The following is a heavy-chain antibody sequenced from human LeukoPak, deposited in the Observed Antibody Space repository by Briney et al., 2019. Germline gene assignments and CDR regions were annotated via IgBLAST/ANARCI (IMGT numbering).Heavy chain of an antibody. CDR2: TYYGCKWYN. V-gene: IGHV6-1*01. CDR3: AREGAAAGIVGATNRPIAY. Sequence: PSQTFSLTCAISGDSVSINSAAWNWIRQSPSRGLEGLGRTYYGCKWYNDYPISIKSRITINPDTSTNQFSLQLNSVTPEDTAVYYCAREGAAAGIVGATNRPIAYWGQGTLVTVSS. D-gene: IGHD1-26*01. J-gene: IGHJ4*02. CDR1: GDSVSINSAA.